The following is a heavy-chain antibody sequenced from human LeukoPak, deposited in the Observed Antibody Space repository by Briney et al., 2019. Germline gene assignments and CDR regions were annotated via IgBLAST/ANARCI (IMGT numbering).Heavy chain of an antibody. D-gene: IGHD6-13*01. J-gene: IGHJ4*02. V-gene: IGHV1-8*01. CDR3: ARSGGAADGGDY. CDR2: MNPNSGNT. Sequence: ASVKVSCKASGYTFTSYDINWVRQATGQGLEWMGWMNPNSGNTGYAQKFQGRVTMTRDTSISTAYMELSSLRSEDTAVYYCARSGGAADGGDYWGQGTLVTVSS. CDR1: GYTFTSYD.